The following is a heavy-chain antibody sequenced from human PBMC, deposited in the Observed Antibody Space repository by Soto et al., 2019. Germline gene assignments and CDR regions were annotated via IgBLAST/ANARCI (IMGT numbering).Heavy chain of an antibody. Sequence: QLHLRESGPGLVKLSETLSLTCTVSGGSITSSSYYWGWIRQPPGKGLEWIGSIYYSGSTYYNPSLKSRVTISVDTSKNQFARKLSSVTAADTAVYYCATQEVGGSYVYTFDPWGQGTLVTVSS. J-gene: IGHJ5*02. CDR3: ATQEVGGSYVYTFDP. V-gene: IGHV4-39*01. CDR1: GGSITSSSYY. CDR2: IYYSGST. D-gene: IGHD1-26*01.